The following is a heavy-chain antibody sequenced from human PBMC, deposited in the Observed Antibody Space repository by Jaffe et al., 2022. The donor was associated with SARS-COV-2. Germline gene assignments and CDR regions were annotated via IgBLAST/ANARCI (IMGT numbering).Heavy chain of an antibody. CDR3: ARGRFGDGPNSYNWFDP. CDR2: INHSGNT. V-gene: IGHV4-34*01. D-gene: IGHD3-10*01. Sequence: QVQLQQWGAGLLKPLETLSLTCAASGGLFNGYYWSWIRQSPGKGLEWIGEINHSGNTNFNPSLKSRVTISVDTSKNQFSLDLSSVTAADTAVYYCARGRFGDGPNSYNWFDPWGQEILVTVSS. CDR1: GGLFNGYY. J-gene: IGHJ5*02.